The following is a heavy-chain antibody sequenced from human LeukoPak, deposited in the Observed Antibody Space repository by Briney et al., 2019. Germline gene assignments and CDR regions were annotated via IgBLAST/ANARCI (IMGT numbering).Heavy chain of an antibody. V-gene: IGHV4-30-2*02. CDR2: IYHSGST. Sequence: SQTLSLTCTVSGGSISSGGYYWSWIRQPPGKGLEWIGYIYHSGSTYYNPSLKSRVTISVDTSKNQFSLKLSSVTAADTAVYYCARTYDPYYYYYMDVWGKGTTVTVSS. CDR3: ARTYDPYYYYYMDV. D-gene: IGHD3-3*01. J-gene: IGHJ6*03. CDR1: GGSISSGGYY.